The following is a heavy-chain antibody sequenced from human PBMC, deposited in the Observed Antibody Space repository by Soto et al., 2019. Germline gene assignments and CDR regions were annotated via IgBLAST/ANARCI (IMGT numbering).Heavy chain of an antibody. CDR2: IYYSGST. Sequence: SETLSLTCTVSGGSISSYYWSWIRQPPGKGLEWIGYIYYSGSTNYNPSLKSRVTISVDTSKNQFSLKLSSVTAADTAVYYCARGRIGGVEIYFDYWGQGTLVTVSS. CDR3: ARGRIGGVEIYFDY. D-gene: IGHD3-16*01. CDR1: GGSISSYY. V-gene: IGHV4-59*08. J-gene: IGHJ4*02.